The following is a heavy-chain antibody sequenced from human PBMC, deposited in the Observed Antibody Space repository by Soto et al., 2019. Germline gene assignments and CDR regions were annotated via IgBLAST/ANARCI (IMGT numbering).Heavy chain of an antibody. J-gene: IGHJ5*01. CDR1: GFTFSSYG. CDR2: IWYDGSNK. CDR3: ARAGIVASWGNWLDS. D-gene: IGHD2-21*01. V-gene: IGHV3-33*01. Sequence: PGGSLRLSCAASGFTFSSYGMHWVRQAPGKGLEWVAVIWYDGSNKYYADSVKGRFTISRDNSKNTLYLQMNNLRVEDTAVYFCARAGIVASWGNWLDSWGQGTLVTVSS.